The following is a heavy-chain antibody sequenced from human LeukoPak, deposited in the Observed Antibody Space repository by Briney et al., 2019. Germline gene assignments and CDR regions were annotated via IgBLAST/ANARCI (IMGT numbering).Heavy chain of an antibody. CDR1: GFTFSYFA. CDR3: GEGH. V-gene: IGHV3-23*01. Sequence: PGGSLILSCAAPGFTFSYFAMIWGRQAPGKGLEWVSAISGGGDKTHYAASVKGRFTISRENSKTVLYMQLSNLRLEDTAVYYCGEGHWGRGTLVTVSS. J-gene: IGHJ4*02. CDR2: ISGGGDKT.